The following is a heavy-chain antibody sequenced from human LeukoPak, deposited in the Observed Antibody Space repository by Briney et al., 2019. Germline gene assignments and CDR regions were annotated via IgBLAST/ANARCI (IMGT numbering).Heavy chain of an antibody. D-gene: IGHD2-2*01. J-gene: IGHJ4*02. CDR3: ARDAANAGGFDY. Sequence: SGTLSLTCTVSGGSISSGGYYWSWIRQHPGKGLEWIGYIYYSGSTYYNPSLKSRVTISVDTSKNQFSLKLSAVTAEDTAVYYCARDAANAGGFDYWGQGTLVTVSS. CDR1: GGSISSGGYY. V-gene: IGHV4-31*03. CDR2: IYYSGST.